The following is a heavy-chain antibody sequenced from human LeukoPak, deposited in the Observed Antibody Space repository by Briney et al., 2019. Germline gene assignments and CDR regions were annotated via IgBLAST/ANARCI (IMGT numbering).Heavy chain of an antibody. CDR1: GYTFTGYY. D-gene: IGHD7-27*01. CDR2: INPNSGGT. Sequence: ASVKVSCTASGYTFTGYYMHWVRQAPGQGLEWMGWINPNSGGTNYAQKFQGRVTMTRDTSISTAYMELSRLRSDDTAVYYCARDKNWGWSGYYYYYMDVWGKGTTVTVSS. V-gene: IGHV1-2*02. CDR3: ARDKNWGWSGYYYYYMDV. J-gene: IGHJ6*03.